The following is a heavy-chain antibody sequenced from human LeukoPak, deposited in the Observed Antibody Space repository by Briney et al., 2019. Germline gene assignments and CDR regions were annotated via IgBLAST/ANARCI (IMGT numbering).Heavy chain of an antibody. CDR1: GGSFSGYY. Sequence: SETLSLTCAVYGGSFSGYYWSWIRQPPGKGLEWIGEINHSGSTNYNPSLKSRVTISVDTSKNQFSLKLSSVTAADTAVYYCARAKGGYYDSSGYYYYTLKDGFDYWGQGTLVTVSS. D-gene: IGHD3-22*01. CDR2: INHSGST. J-gene: IGHJ4*02. CDR3: ARAKGGYYDSSGYYYYTLKDGFDY. V-gene: IGHV4-34*01.